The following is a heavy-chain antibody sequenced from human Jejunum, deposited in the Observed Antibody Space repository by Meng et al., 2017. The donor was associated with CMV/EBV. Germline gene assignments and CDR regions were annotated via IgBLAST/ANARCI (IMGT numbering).Heavy chain of an antibody. Sequence: FTFSTCSMNWVRQAPGKGLEWVSYISSGSNTIYYADSVKGRFTISRDNANNSLHLQMSSLRAEDTAVYYCARGGRGNYYYYYGMDVWGQGTTVTVSS. D-gene: IGHD3-16*01. CDR3: ARGGRGNYYYYYGMDV. V-gene: IGHV3-48*04. CDR1: FTFSTCS. J-gene: IGHJ6*02. CDR2: ISSGSNTI.